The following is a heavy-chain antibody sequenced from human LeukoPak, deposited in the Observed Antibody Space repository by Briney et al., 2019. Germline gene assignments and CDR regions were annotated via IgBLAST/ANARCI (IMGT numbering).Heavy chain of an antibody. CDR3: ARDGGGISSGWSPLDKRRQIRQKMTN. J-gene: IGHJ4*02. Sequence: GGSLRLSCAASGCTVTTNYMSWVRQAPGKGLEWVSVIYSGGSTYYADSVKSRFTISRHNSKNTLYLQMDSLRDEDTAVYYCARDGGGISSGWSPLDKRRQIRQKMTNWGQGTLVTVSS. V-gene: IGHV3-53*01. CDR1: GCTVTTNY. D-gene: IGHD6-19*01. CDR2: IYSGGST.